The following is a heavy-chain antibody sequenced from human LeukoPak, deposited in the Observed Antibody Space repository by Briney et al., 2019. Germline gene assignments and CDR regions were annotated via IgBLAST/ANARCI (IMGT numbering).Heavy chain of an antibody. J-gene: IGHJ4*02. CDR1: GFTFSSYS. Sequence: PGGSLRLSCAASGFTFSSYSMNWVRQAPGKGLEWVSSISSSSSYIYYADSVKGRFTISRDNAKNSLYLQMNSPRAEDTAIYYCARSEHSSSSFDYWGQGTLVTVSS. CDR2: ISSSSSYI. V-gene: IGHV3-21*01. D-gene: IGHD6-6*01. CDR3: ARSEHSSSSFDY.